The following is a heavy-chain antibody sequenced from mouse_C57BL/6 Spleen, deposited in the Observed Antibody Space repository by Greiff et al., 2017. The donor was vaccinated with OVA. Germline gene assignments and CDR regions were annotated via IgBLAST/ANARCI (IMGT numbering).Heavy chain of an antibody. D-gene: IGHD2-1*01. CDR2: INPSSGYT. CDR1: GYTFTSYT. J-gene: IGHJ4*01. CDR3: ARERDLYGNSSYAMNY. Sequence: QVQLQQSGAELARPGASVKMSCKASGYTFTSYTMHWVKQRPGQGLEWIGYINPSSGYTKYNQKFKDKATLTVDKSSSTAYMQLSSLTSEDSAVYYCARERDLYGNSSYAMNYWGQGTSVTVSS. V-gene: IGHV1-4*01.